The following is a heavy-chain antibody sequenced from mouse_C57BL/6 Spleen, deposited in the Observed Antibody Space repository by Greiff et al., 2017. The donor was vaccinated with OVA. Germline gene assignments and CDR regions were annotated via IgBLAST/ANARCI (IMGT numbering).Heavy chain of an antibody. V-gene: IGHV1-7*01. CDR2: INPSSGYT. CDR3: ARFYYEYPAWFAY. CDR1: GYTFTSYW. Sequence: VQLQQSGAELAKPGASVKLSCKASGYTFTSYWMHWVKQRPGQGLEWIGYINPSSGYTKYNQKFKDKATLTADKSSSTDYMQLSSLTYEDSAVYFCARFYYEYPAWFAYWGQGTLVTVSA. J-gene: IGHJ3*01. D-gene: IGHD2-4*01.